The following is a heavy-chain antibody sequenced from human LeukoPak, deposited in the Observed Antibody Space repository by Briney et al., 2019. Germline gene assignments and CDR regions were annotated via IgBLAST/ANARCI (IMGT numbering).Heavy chain of an antibody. Sequence: GASVKVTCKASGYTFTSYGISWVRQAPGQGLEWMGWISAYNGNTNYAQKLQGRVTMTTDTSTSTAYMELRSLRSDDTAVYYCARDGDISGSYGFDYWGQGTLVTVSS. V-gene: IGHV1-18*01. CDR1: GYTFTSYG. J-gene: IGHJ4*02. CDR2: ISAYNGNT. CDR3: ARDGDISGSYGFDY. D-gene: IGHD1-26*01.